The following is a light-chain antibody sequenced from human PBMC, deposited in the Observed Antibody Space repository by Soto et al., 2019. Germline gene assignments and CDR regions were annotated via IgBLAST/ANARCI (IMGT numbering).Light chain of an antibody. CDR3: NSYAGGLVL. J-gene: IGLJ2*01. CDR1: NNDVGFYNY. V-gene: IGLV2-11*01. Sequence: QSALTQPRSVSGSHGQSVTISCTGTNNDVGFYNYVSWYQQQLGKAPKLLIYDVNKRPSGVPPRFSGSKSANTASLTISGLQAADEADYYCNSYAGGLVLFGGGTKVTVL. CDR2: DVN.